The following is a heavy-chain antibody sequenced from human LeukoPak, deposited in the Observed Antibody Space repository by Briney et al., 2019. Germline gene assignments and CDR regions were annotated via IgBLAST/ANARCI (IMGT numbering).Heavy chain of an antibody. CDR1: GYTFVGYY. CDR3: AREYSASEH. V-gene: IGHV1-2*02. J-gene: IGHJ4*02. CDR2: IDPYTGNT. Sequence: GASVKVSCKASGYTFVGYYLHWVRQAPGQGLKWMAWIDPYTGNTHYAQKFQGRITVTRDTSVSTTYMELSWLTSDDTARYYCAREYSASEHWGQGTLVTVSS. D-gene: IGHD5-12*01.